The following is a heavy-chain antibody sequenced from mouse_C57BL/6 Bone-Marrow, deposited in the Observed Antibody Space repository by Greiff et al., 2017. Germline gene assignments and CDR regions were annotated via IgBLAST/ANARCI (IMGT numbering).Heavy chain of an antibody. CDR3: SYDGYYDWVWFAY. CDR1: GYTFTSYW. Sequence: EVQLQPSGTVLARPGASVKMSCKTSGYTFTSYWMHWVKQRPGQGLEWIGAIYPGNSDTSYNQKFKGKAKLTAVTSASTAYMELSSLTNEDSAVYYCSYDGYYDWVWFAYWGQGTLVTVSA. D-gene: IGHD2-3*01. CDR2: IYPGNSDT. V-gene: IGHV1-5*01. J-gene: IGHJ3*01.